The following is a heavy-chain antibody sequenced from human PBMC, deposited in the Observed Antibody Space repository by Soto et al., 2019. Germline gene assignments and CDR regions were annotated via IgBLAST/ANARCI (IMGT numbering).Heavy chain of an antibody. CDR3: AKTTYRRSWYF. CDR1: GFTFSNYA. Sequence: EVQLLESGGDLVQPGGSLRLSCAGSGFTFSNYAVTWVRQAPGKGLEWVSSISESGYDTYYGDSVKGRFTISRDNSKNTLYLQMNGLRAEDTALYYCAKTTYRRSWYFWGQGTLVTVSS. D-gene: IGHD6-13*01. CDR2: ISESGYDT. V-gene: IGHV3-23*01. J-gene: IGHJ4*02.